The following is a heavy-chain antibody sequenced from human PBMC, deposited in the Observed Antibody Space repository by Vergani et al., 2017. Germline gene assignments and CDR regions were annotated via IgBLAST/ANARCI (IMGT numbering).Heavy chain of an antibody. J-gene: IGHJ5*02. CDR1: GYNFTSFD. CDR2: MNPKSGNT. CDR3: ARGVLDSKYRHNWFGP. Sequence: QEQLVQSGAEVRKPGASVKVSCKASGYNFTSFDINWVRLATGQGLEWMGWMNPKSGNTAYAAKFQGRITMTRDSSTDTAYMKMKSLRSEDTAIYFCARGVLDSKYRHNWFGPWGQGTVVTVSS. V-gene: IGHV1-8*01. D-gene: IGHD3/OR15-3a*01.